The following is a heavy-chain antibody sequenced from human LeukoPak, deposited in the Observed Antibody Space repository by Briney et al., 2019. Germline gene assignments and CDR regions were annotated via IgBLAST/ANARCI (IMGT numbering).Heavy chain of an antibody. J-gene: IGHJ4*02. D-gene: IGHD4-17*01. CDR2: INHSGST. CDR1: GESFSGYY. V-gene: IGHV4-34*01. CDR3: ARAPYALPDY. Sequence: SETLSLTCAVYGESFSGYYWSWIRQPPGKGLEWIGEINHSGSTNYNPSLKSRVTISVDTSKNQFSLKLSSMTAADTAVYYCARAPYALPDYWGQGTLVTVSS.